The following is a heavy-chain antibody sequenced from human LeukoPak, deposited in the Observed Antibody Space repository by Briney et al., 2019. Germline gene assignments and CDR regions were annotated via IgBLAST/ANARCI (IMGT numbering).Heavy chain of an antibody. CDR2: IIPIFGTA. V-gene: IGHV1-69*13. D-gene: IGHD4-17*01. Sequence: ASVKVSCKASGGTFSSYAISWVRQAPGQGLEWMGGIIPIFGTANHAQKFQGRVTITADESTSTAYMELSSLRSEDTAVYYCARVYRYGDYQGLDYWGQGTLVTVSS. J-gene: IGHJ4*02. CDR1: GGTFSSYA. CDR3: ARVYRYGDYQGLDY.